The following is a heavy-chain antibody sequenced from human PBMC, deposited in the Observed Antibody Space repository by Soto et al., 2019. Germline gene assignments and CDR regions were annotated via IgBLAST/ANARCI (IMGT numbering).Heavy chain of an antibody. V-gene: IGHV1-3*01. D-gene: IGHD3-16*01. Sequence: ASVKVACKTSGYTFSMYAIHGVPEAPGQGLEWMGWINAGNGDTKYSEKCQDRVAITRDAYASAANMEVRSLRSEDTAIYYCGRDEGGWIPTEGRFVQLILDYWG. CDR3: GRDEGGWIPTEGRFVQLILDY. CDR2: INAGNGDT. J-gene: IGHJ4*01. CDR1: GYTFSMYA.